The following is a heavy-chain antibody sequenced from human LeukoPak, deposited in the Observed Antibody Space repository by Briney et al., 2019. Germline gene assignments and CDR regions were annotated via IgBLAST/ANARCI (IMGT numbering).Heavy chain of an antibody. J-gene: IGHJ4*02. Sequence: TSETLSLTCAVSGGSISSSNWWSWVRQPPGKGLEWIGEIYHSGSTNYNPSLKSRVTISVDKSKNQFSLKLSSVTAADTAVYYCARSASIAVLYYFDYWGQGTLVTVSS. V-gene: IGHV4-4*02. D-gene: IGHD6-6*01. CDR3: ARSASIAVLYYFDY. CDR2: IYHSGST. CDR1: GGSISSSNW.